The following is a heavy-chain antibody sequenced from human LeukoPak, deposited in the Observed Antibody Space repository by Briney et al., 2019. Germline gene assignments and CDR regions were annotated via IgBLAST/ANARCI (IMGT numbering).Heavy chain of an antibody. D-gene: IGHD6-19*01. V-gene: IGHV4-61*02. J-gene: IGHJ4*02. CDR1: GGSISSGSYY. CDR2: IYTSGST. Sequence: PSQTLSLTCTVSGGSISSGSYYWSWIRQPAGKGLEWIGRIYTSGSTNYNPSLKSRVTISVDTSKNQFSLKLSSVTAADTAVYYCARVTGYSSGRYYFDYWGQGTLVTVSS. CDR3: ARVTGYSSGRYYFDY.